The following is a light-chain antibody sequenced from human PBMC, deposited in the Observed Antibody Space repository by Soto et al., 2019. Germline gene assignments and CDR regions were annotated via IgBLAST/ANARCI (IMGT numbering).Light chain of an antibody. CDR3: QQYNSYSPYT. J-gene: IGKJ2*01. V-gene: IGKV1-5*01. CDR2: DAS. Sequence: DIQMTHSPYTLSASVGDRVTITCRASQSISSWLAWYQQKPGKAPKLLIYDASSLESGVPSRFSGSGSGTKFTLTIISLQPDDFATYYYQQYNSYSPYTFGQGTKLEIK. CDR1: QSISSW.